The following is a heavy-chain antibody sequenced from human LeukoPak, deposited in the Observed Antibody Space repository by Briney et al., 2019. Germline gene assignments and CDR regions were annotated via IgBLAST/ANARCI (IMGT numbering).Heavy chain of an antibody. D-gene: IGHD6-13*01. CDR3: ARAPQHLAPRYIDY. J-gene: IGHJ4*02. CDR2: IYHSGST. V-gene: IGHV4-38-2*01. Sequence: PSETLSLTCAVSDYFISSGYYWGWIRQPPGKGLEWIGSIYHSGSTYYNPSLKSRVTISVDTSKNQFSLKLSSVTAADTAVYYCARAPQHLAPRYIDYWGQGTLVTVSS. CDR1: DYFISSGYY.